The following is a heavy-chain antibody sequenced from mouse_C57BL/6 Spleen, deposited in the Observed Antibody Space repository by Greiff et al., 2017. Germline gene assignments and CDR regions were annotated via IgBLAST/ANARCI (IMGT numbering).Heavy chain of an antibody. J-gene: IGHJ1*03. CDR2: IHPNSGST. CDR3: ARDYGRGFDV. D-gene: IGHD1-1*01. Sequence: QVQLQQPGAELVKPGASVKLSCKASGYTFTSYWMHWVKQRPGQGLEWIGMIHPNSGSTNYNEKFKSKATLTVDKSSSTAYMQLSSLTSADSAVYYCARDYGRGFDVWGTGTTVTVSS. V-gene: IGHV1-64*01. CDR1: GYTFTSYW.